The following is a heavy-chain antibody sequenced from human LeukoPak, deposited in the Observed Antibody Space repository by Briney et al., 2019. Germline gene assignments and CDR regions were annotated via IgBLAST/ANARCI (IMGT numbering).Heavy chain of an antibody. D-gene: IGHD6-13*01. V-gene: IGHV3-48*03. Sequence: GGSLRLSCAASGFTFSNYELNWVRQAPGRGLEWVSYISHSGRTIYSADSVKGRFTISRDNAKNSLYLQMNSLRAEDTAVYYCARGVGSSWPGWFDPWGQGTLVTVSS. CDR3: ARGVGSSWPGWFDP. CDR2: ISHSGRTI. CDR1: GFTFSNYE. J-gene: IGHJ5*02.